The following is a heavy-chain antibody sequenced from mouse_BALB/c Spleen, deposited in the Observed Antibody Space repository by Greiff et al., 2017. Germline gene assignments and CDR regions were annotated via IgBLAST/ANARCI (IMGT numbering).Heavy chain of an antibody. CDR2: IWGDGST. V-gene: IGHV2-6-7*01. CDR3: ARDYWKRSTAGGAMDY. Sequence: VQGVESGPGLVAPSQSLSITCTVSGFSLTGYGVNWVRQPPGKGLEWLGMIWGDGSTDYNSALKTRLSISKDNSKSHVFLKMNSLQTDDTARYYCARDYWKRSTAGGAMDYWGQGTSVTVSS. J-gene: IGHJ4*01. CDR1: GFSLTGYG. D-gene: IGHD5-1*01.